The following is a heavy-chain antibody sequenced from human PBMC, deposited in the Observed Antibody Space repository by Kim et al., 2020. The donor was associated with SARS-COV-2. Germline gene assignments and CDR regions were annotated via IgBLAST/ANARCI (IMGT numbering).Heavy chain of an antibody. D-gene: IGHD1-1*01. Sequence: GGSLRLSCAASGFTGTYNFMTWVRQAPGKGLEWVSVIHGGGSKYYADSVKDRFTISRDTSKNTLFLQMNSLRAGDTAVYFCARAVPRVTLSGIVANNFDLWGQGIRVTVSS. CDR2: IHGGGSK. CDR3: ARAVPRVTLSGIVANNFDL. J-gene: IGHJ4*02. V-gene: IGHV3-66*01. CDR1: GFTGTYNF.